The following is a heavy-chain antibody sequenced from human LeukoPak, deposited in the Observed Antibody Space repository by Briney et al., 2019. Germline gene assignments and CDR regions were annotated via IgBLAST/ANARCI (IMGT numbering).Heavy chain of an antibody. CDR2: ISGSGGST. J-gene: IGHJ4*02. CDR1: GFTFSSYA. V-gene: IGHV3-23*01. Sequence: GGSLRLSCAASGFTFSSYAMSWVRQAPGKGLEWVSAISGSGGSTYYADSVKGRFTISRDNSKNTLYLQMNSLRAVDMAVYYCARLSIVPAAPDYWGQGTLVTVSS. CDR3: ARLSIVPAAPDY. D-gene: IGHD2-2*01.